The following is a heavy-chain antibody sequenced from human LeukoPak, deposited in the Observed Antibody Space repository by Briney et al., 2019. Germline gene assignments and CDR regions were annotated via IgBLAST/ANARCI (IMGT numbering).Heavy chain of an antibody. CDR2: INPNSGGT. V-gene: IGHV1-2*02. D-gene: IGHD3-10*01. Sequence: ASVKVSCKASGYTFTGYYMHWVRQAPGQGLEWMGWINPNSGGTNYAQKFQGRVTTTRDTSISTAYMELSRLRSDDTAVYYCARSPRILLWFGELLPTFFDYWGQGTLVTVSS. CDR1: GYTFTGYY. J-gene: IGHJ4*02. CDR3: ARSPRILLWFGELLPTFFDY.